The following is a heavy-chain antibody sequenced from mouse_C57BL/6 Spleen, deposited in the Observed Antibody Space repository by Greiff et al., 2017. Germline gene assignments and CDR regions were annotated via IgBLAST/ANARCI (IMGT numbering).Heavy chain of an antibody. CDR1: GYSFTDYN. Sequence: EVQLQQSGPELVKPGASVKIPCKASGYSFTDYNMDWVKQSHGKSLEWIGDINPNNGGTIYNQKFKGKATLTVGKYASTAYMELRSLTSEATAVYYWARSGGNEAMDDWGQGTSVTVSS. CDR2: INPNNGGT. CDR3: ARSGGNEAMDD. J-gene: IGHJ4*01. V-gene: IGHV1-18*01. D-gene: IGHD2-1*01.